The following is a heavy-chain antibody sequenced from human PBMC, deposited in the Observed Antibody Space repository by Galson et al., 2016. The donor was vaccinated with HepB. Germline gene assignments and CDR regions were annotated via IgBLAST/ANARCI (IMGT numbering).Heavy chain of an antibody. V-gene: IGHV4-39*01. CDR3: ATGIVVAGKMYYYYMDV. J-gene: IGHJ6*03. Sequence: TLSLTCNVSGGSISGSNYYWGWIRQSPGRGLEWIGSIYYSGSTNYNPSLESRITISVDTSKNHLSLSLSSVTAADTAVYYCATGIVVAGKMYYYYMDVWGKGTSVTVSS. CDR1: GGSISGSNYY. CDR2: IYYSGST. D-gene: IGHD6-19*01.